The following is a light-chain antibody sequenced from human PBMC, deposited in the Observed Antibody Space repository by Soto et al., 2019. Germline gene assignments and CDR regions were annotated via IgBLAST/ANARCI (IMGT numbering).Light chain of an antibody. CDR2: EVT. J-gene: IGLJ3*02. V-gene: IGLV2-14*01. Sequence: QSVLTQPASVSGSPGQSITISCTGTSSDVGAYNYVSWYQQHPGKAPKLMLYEVTNRPSGVSNRFSGSKSGNTASLTISGLQAEDEADYYCNSYTSSSTWVFGGGTKLTVL. CDR1: SSDVGAYNY. CDR3: NSYTSSSTWV.